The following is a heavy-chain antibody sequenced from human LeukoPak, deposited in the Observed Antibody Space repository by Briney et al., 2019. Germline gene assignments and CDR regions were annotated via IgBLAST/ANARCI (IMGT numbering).Heavy chain of an antibody. CDR1: GGSFNGYY. D-gene: IGHD2-2*01. CDR3: ARGRTGYHLLPTKKDYSYYYVDV. J-gene: IGHJ6*03. V-gene: IGHV4-34*01. Sequence: SETLSLTCAVYGGSFNGYYWSWIRQPPGKGLEWLGEINHSGSTNYNPSLKSRVTISVDTSKNQFSLKLSSVTAADTAVYYCARGRTGYHLLPTKKDYSYYYVDVWDKGTTVTVSS. CDR2: INHSGST.